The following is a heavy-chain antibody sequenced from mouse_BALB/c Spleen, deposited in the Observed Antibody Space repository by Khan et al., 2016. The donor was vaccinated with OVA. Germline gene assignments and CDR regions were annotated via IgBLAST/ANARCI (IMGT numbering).Heavy chain of an antibody. CDR2: INSDGAYT. V-gene: IGHV5-9-3*01. CDR3: ARHNFGPFAY. D-gene: IGHD1-3*01. J-gene: IGHJ3*01. CDR1: GFTFSSYA. Sequence: EVELVESGGGLVKPGGSLKLSCAASGFTFSSYAVSWVRQTPEKRLEWVATINSDGAYTYYPDSVKGRFTISRDNAMNTLYLQMSRLRSEDTAKYYCARHNFGPFAYWGQGTLVTVSA.